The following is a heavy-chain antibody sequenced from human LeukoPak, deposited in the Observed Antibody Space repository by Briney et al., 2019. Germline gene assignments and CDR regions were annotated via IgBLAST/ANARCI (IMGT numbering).Heavy chain of an antibody. J-gene: IGHJ4*02. CDR3: ARGITIFGVVITYFDY. Sequence: GASVKVSCKASGYTFTSYYMHWVRQAPGQGLEWMGIIDPSGGSTSYAQKFQGRVTMIRDTSTSTVYMELSSLRSEDTAVYYCARGITIFGVVITYFDYWGQETLVTVSS. CDR1: GYTFTSYY. V-gene: IGHV1-46*01. CDR2: IDPSGGST. D-gene: IGHD3-3*01.